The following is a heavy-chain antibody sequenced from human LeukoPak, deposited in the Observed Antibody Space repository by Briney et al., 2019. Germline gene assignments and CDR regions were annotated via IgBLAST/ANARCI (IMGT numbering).Heavy chain of an antibody. CDR2: IYPGDSDT. CDR3: ARRLTYYYDSSGLNLGGAFDI. J-gene: IGHJ3*02. D-gene: IGHD3-22*01. V-gene: IGHV5-51*01. Sequence: GESLKISCKGSGYSFSSYWIGWVRQMPGKGLEWMGIIYPGDSDTKFSPSFQGQVTISADTSFSTAYLQWSSLKASDTAMYYCARRLTYYYDSSGLNLGGAFDIWGQGTMVTVSS. CDR1: GYSFSSYW.